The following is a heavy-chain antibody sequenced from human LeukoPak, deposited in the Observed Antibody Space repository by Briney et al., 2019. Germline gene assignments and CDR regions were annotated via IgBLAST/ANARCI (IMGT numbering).Heavy chain of an antibody. D-gene: IGHD6-13*01. V-gene: IGHV3-15*01. CDR2: IKSKTDGGTT. CDR1: GFTFSNAW. J-gene: IGHJ4*02. Sequence: GGSLRLSCAASGFTFSNAWMSWVRQAPGKGLEWVGRIKSKTDGGTTDYAAPVKGRFTISRDDSKNTLYLQMNSLRAEDTAVYYCASAAAQLDTFDYWGQGTLVTVSS. CDR3: ASAAAQLDTFDY.